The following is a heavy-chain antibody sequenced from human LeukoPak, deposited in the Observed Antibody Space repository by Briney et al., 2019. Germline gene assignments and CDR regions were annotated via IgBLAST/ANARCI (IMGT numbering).Heavy chain of an antibody. V-gene: IGHV3-30*19. J-gene: IGHJ4*02. CDR1: GFTFSSYG. D-gene: IGHD4-17*01. Sequence: PGGSLRLSCAASGFTFSSYGMHWVRQAPGKGLEWVAVISYDGSNKYYADSVKGRFTISRDNSKNTLYLQMNSLRAEDTAVYYCARPGDTVTTAPVDYWGQGTLVTVSS. CDR3: ARPGDTVTTAPVDY. CDR2: ISYDGSNK.